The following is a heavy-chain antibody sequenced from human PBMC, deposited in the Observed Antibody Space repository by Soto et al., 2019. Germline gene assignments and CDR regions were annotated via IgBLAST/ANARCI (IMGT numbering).Heavy chain of an antibody. V-gene: IGHV3-15*01. CDR3: TSLTGTTRGY. J-gene: IGHJ4*02. D-gene: IGHD1-7*01. CDR1: EFTFSNAW. Sequence: EVQLVESGGGLVQPGRSLRLSCAASEFTFSNAWMSWVRQAPGKGLEWVGHIKSESDGGTTDYAAPVKGRFTFSRDDSKNTLYLQMNSLKTEDTAVYYCTSLTGTTRGYWGQGTLVSVSS. CDR2: IKSESDGGTT.